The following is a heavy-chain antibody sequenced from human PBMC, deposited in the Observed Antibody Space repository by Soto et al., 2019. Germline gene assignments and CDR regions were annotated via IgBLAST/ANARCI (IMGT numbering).Heavy chain of an antibody. D-gene: IGHD3-16*02. CDR3: ARGIGRYYDYVWGSYRNFFDP. V-gene: IGHV1-69*13. Sequence: ASVKVSCKASGGTFSSYAISWVRQAPGQGLEWMGGIIPIFGTANYAQKFQGRVTITADESTSTAYMELSSLRSEDTAVYYCARGIGRYYDYVWGSYRNFFDPWGQGTLVTVSS. CDR1: GGTFSSYA. J-gene: IGHJ5*02. CDR2: IIPIFGTA.